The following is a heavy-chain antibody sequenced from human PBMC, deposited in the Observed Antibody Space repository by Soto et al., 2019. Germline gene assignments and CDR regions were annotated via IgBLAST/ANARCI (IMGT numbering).Heavy chain of an antibody. V-gene: IGHV1-2*02. CDR2: INPNSGGT. CDR3: AREVCSGGSCYPRVYYYYGMDV. J-gene: IGHJ6*02. CDR1: GYTFTGYY. Sequence: RASVKVSCKASGYTFTGYYMHWVRQAPGQGLEWMGWINPNSGGTNYAQKFQGRVTMTRDTSISTAYMELSRLRSDDTAVYYCAREVCSGGSCYPRVYYYYGMDVWGQGTTVTAP. D-gene: IGHD2-15*01.